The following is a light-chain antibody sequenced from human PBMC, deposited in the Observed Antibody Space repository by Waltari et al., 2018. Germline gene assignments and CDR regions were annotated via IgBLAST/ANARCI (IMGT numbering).Light chain of an antibody. CDR1: TLGDKY. J-gene: IGLJ3*02. CDR3: QTWDTTTTWV. CDR2: QDK. V-gene: IGLV3-1*01. Sequence: SLELTQPPSVSVSPGQTATITCFADTLGDKYVSWDQQKPGQSPVLVLYQDKKRPSGIPERFSGSNSGNTATLTISGAQALDEGDYYCQTWDTTTTWVFGGGTKVTVL.